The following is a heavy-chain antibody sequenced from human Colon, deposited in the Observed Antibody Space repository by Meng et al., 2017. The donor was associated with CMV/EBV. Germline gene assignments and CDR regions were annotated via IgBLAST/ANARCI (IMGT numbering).Heavy chain of an antibody. CDR1: RYTFTGYY. Sequence: QVQVGQTWPELKKAGASVNGSCKASRYTFTGYYMHWVRQAPGQGLEWMGWINPNSGGTNYAQKFQGRVTMTRDTSISTAYMELSRLRSDDTAVYYCARAPYNWNDEGWFDPWGQGTLVTVSS. J-gene: IGHJ5*02. V-gene: IGHV1-2*02. CDR2: INPNSGGT. CDR3: ARAPYNWNDEGWFDP. D-gene: IGHD1-20*01.